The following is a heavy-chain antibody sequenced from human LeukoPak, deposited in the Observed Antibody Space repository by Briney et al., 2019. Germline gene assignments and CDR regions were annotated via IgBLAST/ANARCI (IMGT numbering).Heavy chain of an antibody. CDR3: ARGIVVVPAAGYNWFDP. CDR1: GGSISSGDYY. CDR2: IYYSGST. D-gene: IGHD2-2*01. J-gene: IGHJ5*02. Sequence: SETLSLTCTVSGGSISSGDYYWSWIRQLPGKGLEWIGYIYYSGSTYYNPSLKSRVTISVDTSKNQFSLKLSSVTAADTAVYYCARGIVVVPAAGYNWFDPWGQGTLVTVSS. V-gene: IGHV4-30-4*08.